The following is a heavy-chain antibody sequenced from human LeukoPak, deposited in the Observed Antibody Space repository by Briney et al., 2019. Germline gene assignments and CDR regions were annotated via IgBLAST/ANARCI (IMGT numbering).Heavy chain of an antibody. CDR3: ARGYSSSTGY. V-gene: IGHV1-2*02. CDR2: INPNSGGT. J-gene: IGHJ4*02. D-gene: IGHD6-6*01. Sequence: ASVKVSCKASGYAFIGYYMHWVRQAPGQGLEWMGWINPNSGGTNYAQKFQGRVTMTRDTSISTAYMELSWLRYDDTAVYYCARGYSSSTGYWGQGTLVTVSS. CDR1: GYAFIGYY.